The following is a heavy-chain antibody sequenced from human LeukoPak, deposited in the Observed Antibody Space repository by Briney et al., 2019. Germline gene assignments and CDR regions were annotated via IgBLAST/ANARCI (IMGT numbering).Heavy chain of an antibody. CDR2: ISAYNGNT. CDR3: ATTRYCSSTSCLRPFDY. CDR1: GYTFTSYG. V-gene: IGHV1-18*01. Sequence: ASVKVSCKASGYTFTSYGISWVRRAPGQGLEWMGWISAYNGNTNYAQKLQGRVTMTTDTSTSTAYMELRSLRSDDTAVYYCATTRYCSSTSCLRPFDYWGQGTLVTVSS. D-gene: IGHD2-2*01. J-gene: IGHJ4*02.